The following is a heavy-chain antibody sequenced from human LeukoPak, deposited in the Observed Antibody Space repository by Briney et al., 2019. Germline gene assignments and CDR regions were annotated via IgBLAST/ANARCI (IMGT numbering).Heavy chain of an antibody. CDR2: IWSDGTNK. D-gene: IGHD4-11*01. CDR3: AKDVERGFDYTNSLDY. V-gene: IGHV3-33*06. J-gene: IGHJ4*02. CDR1: GFTFSSYG. Sequence: PGQSLRLSCAASGFTFSSYGMHWVRQAPGKGLEWVAVIWSDGTNKYYADSVKGRFAISRDDSNNMVYLQMNSLRAEDTAVYYCAKDVERGFDYTNSLDYWGQGTLVTVSS.